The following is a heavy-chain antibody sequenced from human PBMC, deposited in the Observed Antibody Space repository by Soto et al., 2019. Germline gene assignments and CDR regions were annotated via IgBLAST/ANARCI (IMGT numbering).Heavy chain of an antibody. D-gene: IGHD1-26*01. V-gene: IGHV3-74*01. CDR2: IYFDGITP. CDR1: GFTFNTHL. CDR3: ARGGAMGVDY. J-gene: IGHJ4*02. Sequence: GGSLRLSCTASGFTFNTHLMHWVRQAPGKGLVWVSRIYFDGITPNYADSVKGRLTVSRDNAKNPVYLHVNPLSDEDTAVYYCARGGAMGVDYWGQGTLVTVSS.